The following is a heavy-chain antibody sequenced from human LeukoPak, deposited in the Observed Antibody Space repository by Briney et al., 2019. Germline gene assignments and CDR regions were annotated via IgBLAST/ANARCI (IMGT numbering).Heavy chain of an antibody. CDR3: ARDGRDCGGDCYPIDY. J-gene: IGHJ4*02. D-gene: IGHD2-21*02. Sequence: ASVKVSCKASGYTFTSYYMHWVRQAPGQGLEWMGIINPSGGSTSYAQKFQGRVTMTRDMSTSTVYMELSSLRSEDTAVYYCARDGRDCGGDCYPIDYWGQGTLVTVSS. V-gene: IGHV1-46*01. CDR2: INPSGGST. CDR1: GYTFTSYY.